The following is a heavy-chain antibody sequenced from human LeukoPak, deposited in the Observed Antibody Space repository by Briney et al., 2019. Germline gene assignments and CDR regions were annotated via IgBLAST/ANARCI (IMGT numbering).Heavy chain of an antibody. D-gene: IGHD3-22*01. J-gene: IGHJ4*02. CDR3: ARGYDDSGYSSGY. V-gene: IGHV3-21*01. Sequence: GGPLRLSCAASGFTFSRYSMNWVRQAPGQGLEWVSSIGGSSAYIYYADSVRGRFTISRDNANHSVYLQMNSLRAEDTAVYYCARGYDDSGYSSGYWGQGSLVTVSS. CDR2: IGGSSAYI. CDR1: GFTFSRYS.